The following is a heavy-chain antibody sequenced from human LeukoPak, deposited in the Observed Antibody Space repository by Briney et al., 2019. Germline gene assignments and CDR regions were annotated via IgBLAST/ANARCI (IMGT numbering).Heavy chain of an antibody. CDR2: IYYSGST. J-gene: IGHJ4*02. CDR3: ARSGSGYSRFDY. D-gene: IGHD3-22*01. CDR1: GGSISSGGYY. V-gene: IGHV4-31*03. Sequence: PSETLSLTCTVSGGSISSGGYYWSWIRQHPGKGLEWIGYIYYSGSTYYNPSLKSRVTISVDTSKNQFSLKLSSVTAADTAVYYCARSGSGYSRFDYWGQGTLVTVSS.